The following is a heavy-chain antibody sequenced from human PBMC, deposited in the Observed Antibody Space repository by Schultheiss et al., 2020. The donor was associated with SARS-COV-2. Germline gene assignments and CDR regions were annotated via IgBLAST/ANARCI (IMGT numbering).Heavy chain of an antibody. V-gene: IGHV4-34*01. CDR1: GGSFSGYY. J-gene: IGHJ1*01. D-gene: IGHD1-26*01. CDR3: ARLWWELLGRKYFQH. CDR2: IYYSGST. Sequence: SETLSLTCAVYGGSFSGYYWSWIRQPPGKGLEWIGSIYYSGSTYYNPSLKSRVTISVDTSKNQFSLKLSSVTAAETAVYYCARLWWELLGRKYFQHWGQGTLVIVSS.